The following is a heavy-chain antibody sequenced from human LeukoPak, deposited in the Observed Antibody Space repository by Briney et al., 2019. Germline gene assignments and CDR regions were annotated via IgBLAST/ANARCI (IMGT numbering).Heavy chain of an antibody. CDR1: GFTFSSYG. CDR3: ARGAPAAMAVLNY. Sequence: GRSLRLSCAASGFTFSSYGMHWVRQAPGKGLEWVAVIWYDGSNKYYADSVKGRFTISRDNSKNTLYLQMNSPRAEDTAVYYCARGAPAAMAVLNYWGQGTLVTVSS. CDR2: IWYDGSNK. D-gene: IGHD2-2*01. V-gene: IGHV3-33*01. J-gene: IGHJ4*02.